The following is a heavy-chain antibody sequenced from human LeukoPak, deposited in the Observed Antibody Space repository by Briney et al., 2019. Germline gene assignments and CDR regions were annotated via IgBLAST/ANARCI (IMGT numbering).Heavy chain of an antibody. CDR1: GGSISSYY. CDR2: IYYSGST. V-gene: IGHV4-59*01. D-gene: IGHD5-24*01. Sequence: PSETLSLTCTVSGGSISSYYWSWIRQPPGKGLEWIGYIYYSGSTNYNPSLESRVTISVDTSKNQFSLKLSSVTAADTAVYYCARVEMATIYFDYWGQGTLVTVSS. J-gene: IGHJ4*02. CDR3: ARVEMATIYFDY.